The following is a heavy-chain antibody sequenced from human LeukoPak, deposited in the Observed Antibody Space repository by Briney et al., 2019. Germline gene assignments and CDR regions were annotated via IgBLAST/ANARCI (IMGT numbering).Heavy chain of an antibody. Sequence: SGTLSLTCAVSGGSISSSNWWSWVRHPPGQGLEWSGEIYHSGGTNYNPSLKSRVTISVDKSKNQFSLKLRSVTAADTAVYYCASLYCSSTSCYHKQWLVPYYYYGMDVWGKGTTVTVSS. D-gene: IGHD2-2*01. J-gene: IGHJ6*04. CDR1: GGSISSSNW. CDR3: ASLYCSSTSCYHKQWLVPYYYYGMDV. V-gene: IGHV4-4*02. CDR2: IYHSGGT.